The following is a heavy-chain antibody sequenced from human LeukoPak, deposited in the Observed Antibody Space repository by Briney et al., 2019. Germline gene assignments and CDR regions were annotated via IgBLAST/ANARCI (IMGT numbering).Heavy chain of an antibody. V-gene: IGHV3-23*01. J-gene: IGHJ4*02. CDR1: GFTFNSYA. CDR2: ISGSGGST. D-gene: IGHD6-13*01. Sequence: GGSLRLSCAASGFTFNSYAKSWVRQAPGKGLEWVSSISGSGGSTYYADSVKGRFTISRDNSKNTLYLQMNSLRAEDTAVYYCAKVWYRIAAAGYYFDYWGQGTLVTVSS. CDR3: AKVWYRIAAAGYYFDY.